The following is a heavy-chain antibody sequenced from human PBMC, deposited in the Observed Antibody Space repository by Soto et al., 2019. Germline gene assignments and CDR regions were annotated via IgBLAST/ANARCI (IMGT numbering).Heavy chain of an antibody. CDR2: ISAYNGNT. CDR1: GYTFTSYG. CDR3: ARDTYYDFWSGYLTPNWFDP. J-gene: IGHJ5*02. V-gene: IGHV1-18*01. Sequence: GASVKVSCKASGYTFTSYGISWVRQAPGQGLEWMGWISAYNGNTNYAQKLQGRVTMTTDTSTSTAYMELRSLRSDDTAVYYCARDTYYDFWSGYLTPNWFDPWGQGTLLTVSS. D-gene: IGHD3-3*01.